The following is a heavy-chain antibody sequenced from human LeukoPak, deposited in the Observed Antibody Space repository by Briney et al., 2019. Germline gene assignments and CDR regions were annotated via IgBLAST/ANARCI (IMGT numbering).Heavy chain of an antibody. CDR2: ISGSGGST. J-gene: IGHJ4*02. V-gene: IGHV3-23*01. D-gene: IGHD2-15*01. CDR1: EFTFSSYA. Sequence: PGGSLRLSCAASEFTFSSYAMSWVRQAPGKGLEWVSAISGSGGSTYYADSVKGRFTISRDNSKNTLYLQMNSLRAEDTAVYYCAKDIFVNIVVVVAATIFDYWGQGTLVTVSS. CDR3: AKDIFVNIVVVVAATIFDY.